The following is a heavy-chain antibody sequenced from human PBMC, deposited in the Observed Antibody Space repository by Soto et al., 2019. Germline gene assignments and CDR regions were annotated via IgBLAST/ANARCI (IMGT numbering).Heavy chain of an antibody. Sequence: EVQLVESGGGLVQPGGSLRLSCAASGFTFSSYSMNWVRQAPGKGLEWVSYISSSSSTIYYADSVKGRFTISRDNAKNSLYLQMNSLRAEDTAVYYCARDGILWFGEPEPVAFDIWGKGTMVTVSS. V-gene: IGHV3-48*01. CDR2: ISSSSSTI. J-gene: IGHJ3*02. CDR3: ARDGILWFGEPEPVAFDI. CDR1: GFTFSSYS. D-gene: IGHD3-10*01.